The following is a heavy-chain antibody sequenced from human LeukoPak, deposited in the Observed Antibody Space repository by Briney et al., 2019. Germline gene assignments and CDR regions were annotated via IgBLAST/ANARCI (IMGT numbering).Heavy chain of an antibody. CDR2: IYYSGST. J-gene: IGHJ5*02. CDR3: ARDNGSGSYFHWFDP. Sequence: SETLSLTCAVYGGSFSAYYWGWIRQPPGKGLEWIGFIYYSGSTYYNPSLKSPVTISVDTSKNQFSLKLSSVTAADTAVYYCARDNGSGSYFHWFDPWGQGTLVTVSS. V-gene: IGHV4-34*01. D-gene: IGHD3-10*01. CDR1: GGSFSAYY.